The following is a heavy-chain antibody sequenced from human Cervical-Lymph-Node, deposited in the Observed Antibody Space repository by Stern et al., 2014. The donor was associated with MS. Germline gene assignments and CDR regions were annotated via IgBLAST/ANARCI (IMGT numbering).Heavy chain of an antibody. J-gene: IGHJ4*02. CDR2: ISWNGGSI. D-gene: IGHD3-10*01. V-gene: IGHV3-9*01. Sequence: EVQLVQSGGSLVQPGTSLRLSCAASGFTFDNYAMHWVRQAPGKGLEWVSCISWNGGSIGSADSVKGRFTISIDNAKNSLYLQMDSLRAEDTALYFCAKALSGGYGSLIDYWGQGTLVTVSS. CDR3: AKALSGGYGSLIDY. CDR1: GFTFDNYA.